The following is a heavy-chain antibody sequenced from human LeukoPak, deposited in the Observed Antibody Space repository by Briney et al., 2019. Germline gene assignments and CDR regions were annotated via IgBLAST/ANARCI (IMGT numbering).Heavy chain of an antibody. CDR1: GFTFNYSW. CDR3: ARVGIDYLASYHFDQ. V-gene: IGHV3-7*01. J-gene: IGHJ4*02. D-gene: IGHD2/OR15-2a*01. Sequence: GGSLRLSCAASGFTFNYSWMSWVRQAPGKGLQWVANIKQHGSEKSYLDSVKGRFTISRDNTKNSLFLQMSSLRAEDTAVYYCARVGIDYLASYHFDQWGQGTLVTVSS. CDR2: IKQHGSEK.